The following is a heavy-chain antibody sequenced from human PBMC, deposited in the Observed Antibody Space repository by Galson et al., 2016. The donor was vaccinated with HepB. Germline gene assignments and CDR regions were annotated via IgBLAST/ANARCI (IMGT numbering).Heavy chain of an antibody. Sequence: SLRLSCAASGFTFSFNAMNWVRQAPGKGLEWVSGIRGSSSDTHYADSVKGRFTISRDISKNTLYLQMNSLRAEDTAVYYCARERPDIAVAAFDYWGQGTLVTVSS. CDR1: GFTFSFNA. CDR2: IRGSSSDT. J-gene: IGHJ4*02. V-gene: IGHV3-23*01. D-gene: IGHD6-19*01. CDR3: ARERPDIAVAAFDY.